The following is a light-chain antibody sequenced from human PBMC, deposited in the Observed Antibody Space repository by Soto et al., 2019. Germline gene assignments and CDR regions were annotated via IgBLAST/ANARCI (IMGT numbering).Light chain of an antibody. CDR2: DVS. CDR1: SGDVGGHNF. V-gene: IGLV2-11*01. CDR3: CSYGGSYTWV. J-gene: IGLJ2*01. Sequence: QSALTQPRSVSGSPGQSVTISCTGTSGDVGGHNFVSWYQQHPGKVPTLVVFDVSHRPSGVPDRFSGSKSGNTASLTISGLQAEDEADYYCCSYGGSYTWVFGGGTKLTVL.